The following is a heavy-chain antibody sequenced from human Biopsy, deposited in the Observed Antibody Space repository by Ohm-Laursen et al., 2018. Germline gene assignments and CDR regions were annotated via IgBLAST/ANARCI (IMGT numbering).Heavy chain of an antibody. V-gene: IGHV1-2*02. D-gene: IGHD3-22*01. CDR2: INATLGDS. CDR3: TRGCYYYDNLAYYYWFDP. CDR1: RYTSTGYH. Sequence: SVKASCKLSRYTSTGYHVHRVPQAPGQGLEGMGWINATLGDSNSAQKFQGRVTMTRDTSISTAYVDLSSLRSHDTAVYYCTRGCYYYDNLAYYYWFDPWGQGTLVTVSS. J-gene: IGHJ5*02.